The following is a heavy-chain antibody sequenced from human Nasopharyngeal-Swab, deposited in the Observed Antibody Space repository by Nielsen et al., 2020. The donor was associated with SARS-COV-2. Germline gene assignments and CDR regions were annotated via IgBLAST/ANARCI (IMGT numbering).Heavy chain of an antibody. CDR1: GYTLTHYG. CDR3: ARGYSYGHIDY. V-gene: IGHV1-3*01. J-gene: IGHJ4*02. Sequence: ASVKVSCKASGYTLTHYGMHWLRRAPGQSLEWMGWINAGNGNTKYSQKFQGRVTITRDTSASTAYMELSSLRSEDTAVYYCARGYSYGHIDYWGQGTLVTVSS. CDR2: INAGNGNT. D-gene: IGHD5-18*01.